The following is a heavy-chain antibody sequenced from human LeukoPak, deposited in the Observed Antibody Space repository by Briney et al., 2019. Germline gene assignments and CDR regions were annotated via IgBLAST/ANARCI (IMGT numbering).Heavy chain of an antibody. Sequence: SQTLSLTCTVSGGSISSTGYYWTWVRRPAGKGLEWIGRIYPRGSTLYNPSLKSRVTLSVDTSKNQFSLRLSSVTAADTAVYYCARVGVEMAAFDYWGQGTLVTVSS. CDR1: GGSISSTGYY. CDR2: IYPRGST. D-gene: IGHD5-24*01. V-gene: IGHV4-61*02. J-gene: IGHJ4*02. CDR3: ARVGVEMAAFDY.